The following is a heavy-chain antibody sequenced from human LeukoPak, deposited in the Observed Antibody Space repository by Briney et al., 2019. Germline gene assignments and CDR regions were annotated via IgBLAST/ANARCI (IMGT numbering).Heavy chain of an antibody. V-gene: IGHV4-39*01. J-gene: IGHJ4*02. CDR1: GGSISSSSYY. Sequence: SETLSLTCTVSGGSISSSSYYWGWTRQPPGKGLEWIGSIYYSGSTYYNPSLKSRVTISVDTSKNQFSLKLSSVTAADTAVYYCARQAGPGIGDTYYFDYWGQGTLVTVSS. CDR3: ARQAGPGIGDTYYFDY. D-gene: IGHD2-15*01. CDR2: IYYSGST.